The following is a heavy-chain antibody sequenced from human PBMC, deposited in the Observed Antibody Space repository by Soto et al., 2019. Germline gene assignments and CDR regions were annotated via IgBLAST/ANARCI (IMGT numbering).Heavy chain of an antibody. Sequence: GGSLRLSCAASGFTFSNACMNWVRPAPGKGLEWVGRIKSKTDGGTTDYAAPVKGRFTISRDDSKNTLYLQMNSLKTEDTAVYYCTTDLHNYGTIFGVVGGMDVWGQGTTVTVSS. V-gene: IGHV3-15*07. D-gene: IGHD3-3*01. CDR3: TTDLHNYGTIFGVVGGMDV. J-gene: IGHJ6*02. CDR1: GFTFSNAC. CDR2: IKSKTDGGTT.